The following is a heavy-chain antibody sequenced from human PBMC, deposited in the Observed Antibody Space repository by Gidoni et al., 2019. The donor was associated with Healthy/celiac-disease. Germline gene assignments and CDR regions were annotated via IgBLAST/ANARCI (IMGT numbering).Heavy chain of an antibody. CDR2: IYYSGST. CDR3: ARQGDGSGSYSDY. D-gene: IGHD3-10*01. V-gene: IGHV4-39*01. Sequence: QLQLQESGPGLVKPSETLSLTCTVSGGSISSSSYYWGWIRQPPGKGLEWIGSIYYSGSTYYNPSLKSRVTISVDTSKNQFSLKLSSVTAADTAVYYCARQGDGSGSYSDYWGQGTLVTVSS. J-gene: IGHJ4*02. CDR1: GGSISSSSYY.